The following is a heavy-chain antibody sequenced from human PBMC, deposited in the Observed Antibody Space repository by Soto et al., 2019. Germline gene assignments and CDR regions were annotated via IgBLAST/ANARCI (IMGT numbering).Heavy chain of an antibody. Sequence: GGSLRLSCAASGFTFSSYAMHWVRQAPGKGLEWVAVISYDGSNKYYADSVKGRFTISRDNSKNTLYLQMNSLRAEDTAVYYCARGSSSSLHYYYCMDVWGQGTTVTVSS. CDR3: ARGSSSSLHYYYCMDV. V-gene: IGHV3-30-3*01. CDR1: GFTFSSYA. D-gene: IGHD6-13*01. CDR2: ISYDGSNK. J-gene: IGHJ6*02.